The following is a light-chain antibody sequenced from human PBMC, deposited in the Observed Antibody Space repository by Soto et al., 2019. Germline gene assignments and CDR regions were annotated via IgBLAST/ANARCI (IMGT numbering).Light chain of an antibody. Sequence: EIVMTQSPATLSVSPGERATLSCRASQSVRSNLAWYQQKPGQAPRLLIYGASTRATGIPARFSGSGSGTDFTLTISSLQSEDFAAYYCQQYHISPPDTFGQGTKVEIK. CDR2: GAS. V-gene: IGKV3-15*01. CDR3: QQYHISPPDT. J-gene: IGKJ2*01. CDR1: QSVRSN.